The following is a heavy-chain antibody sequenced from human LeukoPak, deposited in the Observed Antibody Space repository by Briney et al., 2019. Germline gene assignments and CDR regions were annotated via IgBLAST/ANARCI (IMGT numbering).Heavy chain of an antibody. CDR2: ISGLKGYI. Sequence: GGSLRLSCAASGFTFSDYSMNWIRQAPGKGLEWVSSISGLKGYIYYTDSVKGRFTVSRDNAKTSVHLQVDSLRVEDTAVYYCARAPARDFWIGYYIDLWGQGTLVTVSS. J-gene: IGHJ5*02. D-gene: IGHD3-3*01. CDR3: ARAPARDFWIGYYIDL. V-gene: IGHV3-21*01. CDR1: GFTFSDYS.